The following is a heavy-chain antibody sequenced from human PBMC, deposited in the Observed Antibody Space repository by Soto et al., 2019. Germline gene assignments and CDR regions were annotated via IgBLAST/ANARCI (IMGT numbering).Heavy chain of an antibody. CDR2: ISWNSGSI. Sequence: PGGSLRLSCAASGFTFDDYAMHWVRQAPGKGLEWVSGISWNSGSIGYADSVKARFTISRDNAKNSLYLQMNSLRAEDTAFYYCAKDISGRGSFYYYFGMDVWGQGTTVTVSS. CDR1: GFTFDDYA. CDR3: AKDISGRGSFYYYFGMDV. D-gene: IGHD1-26*01. J-gene: IGHJ6*02. V-gene: IGHV3-9*01.